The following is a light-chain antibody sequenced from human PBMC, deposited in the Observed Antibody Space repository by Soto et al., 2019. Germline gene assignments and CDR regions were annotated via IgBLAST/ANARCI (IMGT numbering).Light chain of an antibody. CDR2: GAS. V-gene: IGKV3-20*01. CDR3: QQYFSSGP. J-gene: IGKJ1*01. Sequence: IVWTQSPGTLSLSPGERATLSCRASQSVSNNYLAWYQQKPGQAPRLLIYGASNRATCIPDRFSGSGSGTDFTLTISRLEPEDFAVYYCQQYFSSGPFGQGTKVDIK. CDR1: QSVSNNY.